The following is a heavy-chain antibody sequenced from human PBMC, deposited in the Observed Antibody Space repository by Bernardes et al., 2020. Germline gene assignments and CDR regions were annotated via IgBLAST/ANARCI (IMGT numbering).Heavy chain of an antibody. V-gene: IGHV3-48*02. CDR1: GFTFSSYS. CDR3: ARGDGYKLFDY. J-gene: IGHJ4*02. D-gene: IGHD5-18*01. Sequence: GSLRPSCAASGFTFSSYSMNWVRRAPGKGLEWVSYISTSSSSTIYYADSVKGRFTISRDNAKNSMYLQMNSLRDEDTAVYYCARGDGYKLFDYWGQGTLVTVSS. CDR2: ISTSSSSTI.